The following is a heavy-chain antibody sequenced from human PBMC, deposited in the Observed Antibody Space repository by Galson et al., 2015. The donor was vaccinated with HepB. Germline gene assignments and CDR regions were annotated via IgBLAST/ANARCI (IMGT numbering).Heavy chain of an antibody. D-gene: IGHD1-26*01. CDR3: AREVGRELAPGYTQVFDY. V-gene: IGHV3-11*06. CDR2: ISSSSSYT. Sequence: SLRLSCAASGFTFSDYYMSWIRQAPGKGLEWVSYISSSSSYTNYADSVKGRFTISRDNAKNSLYLQMNSLRAEDTAVYYCAREVGRELAPGYTQVFDYWGQGTLVTVSS. CDR1: GFTFSDYY. J-gene: IGHJ4*02.